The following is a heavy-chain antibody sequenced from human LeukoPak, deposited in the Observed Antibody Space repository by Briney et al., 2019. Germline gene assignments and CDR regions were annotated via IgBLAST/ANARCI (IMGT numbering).Heavy chain of an antibody. CDR2: INHSGSA. V-gene: IGHV4-34*01. CDR3: ARGRGTGTTGVQFDY. J-gene: IGHJ4*02. Sequence: SETLSLTCAVYGGSFSGYYWSWIRQPPGKGLEWIGEINHSGSANYNPSLKSRVTISVDTSKNQFSLKLSSVTAADTAVYYCARGRGTGTTGVQFDYWGQGTLVTVSS. CDR1: GGSFSGYY. D-gene: IGHD1-1*01.